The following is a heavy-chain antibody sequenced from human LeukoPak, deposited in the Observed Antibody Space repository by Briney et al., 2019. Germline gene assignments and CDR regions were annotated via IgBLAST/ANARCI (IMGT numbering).Heavy chain of an antibody. Sequence: GGSLRLSCAASGFTFGSYAMSWVRQAPGKGLEWVSAISDSGGSTYYADSVKGRFTISRDNSKNTLYLQMNSLRAEDTAIYYCAKVTTVVCFDDWGQGTLVAVSS. D-gene: IGHD4-23*01. CDR3: AKVTTVVCFDD. J-gene: IGHJ4*02. CDR1: GFTFGSYA. CDR2: ISDSGGST. V-gene: IGHV3-23*01.